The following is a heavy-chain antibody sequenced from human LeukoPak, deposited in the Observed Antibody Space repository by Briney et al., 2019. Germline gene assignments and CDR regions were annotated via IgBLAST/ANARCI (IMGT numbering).Heavy chain of an antibody. CDR2: ISSSSSYI. CDR1: GFTFSSYS. Sequence: GGPLRLSCAASGFTFSSYSMNWVRQAPGKGLEWVSSISSSSSYIYYADSVKGRFTISRDNAKNSLYLQMNSLRAEDTAVYYCARFPYYYDSSGYYRVGAFDIWGQGTMVTVSS. J-gene: IGHJ3*02. CDR3: ARFPYYYDSSGYYRVGAFDI. D-gene: IGHD3-22*01. V-gene: IGHV3-21*01.